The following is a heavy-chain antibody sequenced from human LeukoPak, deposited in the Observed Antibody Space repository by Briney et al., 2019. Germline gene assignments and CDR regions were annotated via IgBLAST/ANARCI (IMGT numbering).Heavy chain of an antibody. Sequence: GGSLRLSCAASGFTFSSYAMHWVRQAPGKGLEWVALVSYDGSNKYYADSVKGRFTISRDSSKNTLDLQMNSLRVEDTAVYYCARVGGSGWGNYYYYMDVWGKGTTVTISS. J-gene: IGHJ6*03. CDR1: GFTFSSYA. D-gene: IGHD6-19*01. CDR2: VSYDGSNK. CDR3: ARVGGSGWGNYYYYMDV. V-gene: IGHV3-30*04.